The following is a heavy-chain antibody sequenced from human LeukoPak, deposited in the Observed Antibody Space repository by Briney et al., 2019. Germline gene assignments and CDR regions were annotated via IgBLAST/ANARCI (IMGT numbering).Heavy chain of an antibody. CDR1: GGSFSAYY. J-gene: IGHJ4*02. V-gene: IGHV4-59*10. CDR3: AGSYYGSGSYYSEDRY. Sequence: SETLSLTCAVYGGSFSAYYWSWIRQPAGKGLEWIGRIYTSGSTNYNPSLKSRVTISVDTSKNQFSLKLSSVTAADTAVYYCAGSYYGSGSYYSEDRYWGQGTLVTVSS. CDR2: IYTSGST. D-gene: IGHD3-10*01.